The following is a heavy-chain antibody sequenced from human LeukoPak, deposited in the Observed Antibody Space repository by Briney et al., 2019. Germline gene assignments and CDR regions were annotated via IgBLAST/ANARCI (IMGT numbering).Heavy chain of an antibody. CDR3: AREGSSSKYYYMDV. D-gene: IGHD6-13*01. Sequence: SETLSLTCTVSGGSISSHCWSWIRQPPGKGLEWIGYIYYSGSTNYNPSLKGRVTISVDTSKNQFSLKLSSVTAADTAVYYCAREGSSSKYYYMDVWGKGTTVTVSS. CDR1: GGSISSHC. J-gene: IGHJ6*03. CDR2: IYYSGST. V-gene: IGHV4-59*11.